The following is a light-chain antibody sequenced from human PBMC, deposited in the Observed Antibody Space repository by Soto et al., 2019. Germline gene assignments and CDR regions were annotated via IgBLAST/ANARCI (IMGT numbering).Light chain of an antibody. CDR1: QGIRNY. J-gene: IGKJ3*01. V-gene: IGKV1-9*01. CDR2: AAS. Sequence: IQLTQSPSSLSASVGDRVTITCRASQGIRNYLAWYQQKPGRAPRLLIYAASTLQNVVPSRVSGSGSGTDFTLTISSLQPEDFATYYCQHVNSFPRTFGPGTKVDIK. CDR3: QHVNSFPRT.